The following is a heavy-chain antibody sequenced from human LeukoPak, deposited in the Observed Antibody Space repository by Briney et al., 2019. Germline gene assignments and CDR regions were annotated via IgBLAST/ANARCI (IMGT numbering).Heavy chain of an antibody. D-gene: IGHD6-13*01. CDR2: ISSSGNPI. V-gene: IGHV3-48*03. J-gene: IGHJ4*02. Sequence: GGSLRLSCAASGFTFSSYEMNWVRQAPGKGLEWVSYISSSGNPIYYANSVKGRFTISRDNAKNSLYLQMNTLRAEDTAVYYCLRDRGYSTYDCWGQGTLVTVSS. CDR1: GFTFSSYE. CDR3: LRDRGYSTYDC.